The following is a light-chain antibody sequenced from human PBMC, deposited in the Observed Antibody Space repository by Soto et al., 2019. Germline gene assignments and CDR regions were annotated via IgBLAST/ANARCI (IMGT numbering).Light chain of an antibody. CDR3: AAWDGSLNGYV. V-gene: IGLV1-44*01. Sequence: QSVLTQPPSASGTPGQRVTISCSGSSXNIGSYAVNWYHQLPGTAPKLLIHSNNQRPSGVPDRFSGSKSGTSASLAITGLQSEDEADYYCAAWDGSLNGYVFGTGTKVTVL. J-gene: IGLJ1*01. CDR2: SNN. CDR1: SXNIGSYA.